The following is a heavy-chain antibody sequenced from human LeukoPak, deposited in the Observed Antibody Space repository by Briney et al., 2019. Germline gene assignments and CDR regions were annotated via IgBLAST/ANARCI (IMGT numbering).Heavy chain of an antibody. V-gene: IGHV4-59*01. J-gene: IGHJ4*02. Sequence: SETLSLTCTVSGGSISSYYWSWIRQPPGKGLEWIAYLFDSVNTKDNPSLQSRLTLSADTSKNQFSLRLSSVTAADTAVYYCATIKRGSIFGYFDFWGQGIKVTVSS. CDR3: ATIKRGSIFGYFDF. D-gene: IGHD5-18*01. CDR2: LFDSVNT. CDR1: GGSISSYY.